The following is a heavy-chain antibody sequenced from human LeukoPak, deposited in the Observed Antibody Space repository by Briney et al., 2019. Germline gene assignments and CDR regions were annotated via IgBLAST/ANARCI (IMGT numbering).Heavy chain of an antibody. CDR3: ARDGLWIQLWLVPDY. J-gene: IGHJ4*02. Sequence: PGGSLRLSCAASGFTFSDYYMSWIRQAPGKGLEWVSYISSSGSTIYYADSVKGRFTISRDNAKNSLYLQMNSLRAEDTAVYYCARDGLWIQLWLVPDYWGQGTLVTVSS. V-gene: IGHV3-11*04. CDR2: ISSSGSTI. D-gene: IGHD5-18*01. CDR1: GFTFSDYY.